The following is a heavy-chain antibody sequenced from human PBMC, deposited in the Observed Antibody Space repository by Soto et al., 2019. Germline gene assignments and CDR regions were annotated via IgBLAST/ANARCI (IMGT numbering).Heavy chain of an antibody. J-gene: IGHJ6*02. CDR1: GCSLSRGGYS. CDR2: IYHSGST. Sequence: ASETLSPTCAVSGCSLSRGGYSRSWIRQPPGKGLEWIGYIYHSGSTYYNPSLKSRVTISVDRSKNQFSLKLSSVTAADTAVYYCARADYGGNDSHYYYYGMDVWGQGTTVTVSS. CDR3: ARADYGGNDSHYYYYGMDV. D-gene: IGHD4-17*01. V-gene: IGHV4-30-2*01.